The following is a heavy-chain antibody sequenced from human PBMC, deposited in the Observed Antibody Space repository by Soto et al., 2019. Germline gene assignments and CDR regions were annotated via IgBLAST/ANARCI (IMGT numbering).Heavy chain of an antibody. V-gene: IGHV3-74*01. CDR1: GFTFSSFW. D-gene: IGHD3-10*01. CDR3: AKRGVDTFGLSY. CDR2: INTDGSST. J-gene: IGHJ4*02. Sequence: EVQLVESGGGLVQPGGSLRLSCAVSGFTFSSFWMHWVRQAPGEGLVWVSRINTDGSSTSYADSVKGRFTISRDNAKNTLYLQMNSLRVAETAMYYCAKRGVDTFGLSYWGQGALVTVSS.